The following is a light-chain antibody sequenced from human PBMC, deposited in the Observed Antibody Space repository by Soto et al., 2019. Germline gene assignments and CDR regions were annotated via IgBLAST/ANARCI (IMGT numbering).Light chain of an antibody. Sequence: DIQMTQSPSSLSAAVGERVTITCRASQGISNYLAWYQQKPGKVPKLLIYDASTLQSGVPSRFSGSGSGTDFTLTISSLQPEDVATYYCQKCDNAPRTFGQGTKVDIK. J-gene: IGKJ1*01. CDR3: QKCDNAPRT. CDR2: DAS. V-gene: IGKV1-27*01. CDR1: QGISNY.